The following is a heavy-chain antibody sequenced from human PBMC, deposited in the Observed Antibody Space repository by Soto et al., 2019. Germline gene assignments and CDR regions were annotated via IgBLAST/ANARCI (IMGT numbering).Heavy chain of an antibody. J-gene: IGHJ5*02. CDR1: GFTFSSYS. CDR2: ISSSSSTI. Sequence: EVQLVESGGGLVQPGGSLRLSCAASGFTFSSYSMNWVRQAPGKGLEWVSYISSSSSTIYYADSVKGRFTISRDNAKNSLYLQMNSLSAEDTAVYYCARAPRGGRGGQPNWFDPRGQGTLVTVSS. CDR3: ARAPRGGRGGQPNWFDP. D-gene: IGHD1-1*01. V-gene: IGHV3-48*01.